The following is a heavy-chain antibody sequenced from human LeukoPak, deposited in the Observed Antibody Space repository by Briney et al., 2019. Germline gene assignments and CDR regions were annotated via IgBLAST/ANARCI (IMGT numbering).Heavy chain of an antibody. J-gene: IGHJ4*02. CDR3: GGGRVAVAGTSY. CDR2: IYTSGST. V-gene: IGHV4-61*02. Sequence: SETLSLTCTVSGGSISITSYYWSWIRQPAGKGLEWIGRIYTSGSTNYNPSLKSRVTISVDTSKNQFSLKLSSVTAADTAVYYCGGGRVAVAGTSYWGQGTLVTVSS. CDR1: GGSISITSYY. D-gene: IGHD6-13*01.